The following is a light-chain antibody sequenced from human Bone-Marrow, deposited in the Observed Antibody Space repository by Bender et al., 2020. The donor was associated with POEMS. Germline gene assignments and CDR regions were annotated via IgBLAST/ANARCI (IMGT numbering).Light chain of an antibody. CDR3: AIWDDSLYGWV. CDR2: SSH. CDR1: SSNIGAHA. J-gene: IGLJ3*02. Sequence: QSVLTQPPSASGTPGQRVTISCSGGSSNIGAHAVNWYQHLPGKAPKLLIYSSHRRPSEVPDRFSGSRSGTSASLAISGLQSEDEGGYYCAIWDDSLYGWVFGGGTKLTVL. V-gene: IGLV1-44*01.